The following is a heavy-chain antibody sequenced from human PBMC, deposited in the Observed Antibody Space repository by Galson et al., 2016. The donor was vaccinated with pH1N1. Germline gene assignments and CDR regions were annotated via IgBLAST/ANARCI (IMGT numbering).Heavy chain of an antibody. V-gene: IGHV5-51*01. CDR1: GYNFASSW. D-gene: IGHD4-17*01. Sequence: QSGAEVTKPGESLKISCKGSGYNFASSWIGWVRQMPGKGLEWMGIIYLGGSLVRYSPSFQGQVTISADKSINIVYLQWSSLKASDTAIYYCARQNDYGDYRGDAFDILGQGTMVTVSS. CDR3: ARQNDYGDYRGDAFDI. J-gene: IGHJ3*02. CDR2: IYLGGSLV.